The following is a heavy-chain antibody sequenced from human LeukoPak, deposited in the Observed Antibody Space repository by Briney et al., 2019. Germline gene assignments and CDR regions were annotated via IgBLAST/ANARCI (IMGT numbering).Heavy chain of an antibody. CDR3: AKQVYSSSWYAFDY. D-gene: IGHD6-13*01. CDR1: RFTFSSYA. J-gene: IGHJ4*02. V-gene: IGHV3-23*01. CDR2: ISGSGGST. Sequence: GGSLRLSCAASRFTFSSYAMSWVRQAPGKGLEWVSAISGSGGSTYYADSVKGRFTISRDNSKNTLYLQMNSLRAEDTAVYYCAKQVYSSSWYAFDYWGQGTLVTVSS.